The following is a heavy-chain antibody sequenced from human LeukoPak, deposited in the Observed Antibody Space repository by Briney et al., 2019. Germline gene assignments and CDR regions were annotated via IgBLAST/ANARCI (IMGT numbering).Heavy chain of an antibody. CDR1: GFTFSSYG. Sequence: GGSLRLSCAASGFTFSSYGMHWVRQAPGKGLEWVAVISYDGSNKYYADSVKGRFTISRDNSKNTLYLQMNSLRAEDTAVYYCAKDYDVDYWGQGTLVTASS. CDR2: ISYDGSNK. D-gene: IGHD3-16*01. CDR3: AKDYDVDY. J-gene: IGHJ4*02. V-gene: IGHV3-30*18.